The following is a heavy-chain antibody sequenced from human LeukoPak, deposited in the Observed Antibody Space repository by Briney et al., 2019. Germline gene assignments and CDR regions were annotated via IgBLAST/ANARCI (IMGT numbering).Heavy chain of an antibody. D-gene: IGHD5-24*01. CDR1: GFTFSNFG. CDR2: ISYDGSNK. V-gene: IGHV3-30-3*01. CDR3: ARDKYGYNTPIDY. J-gene: IGHJ4*02. Sequence: PGGSLRLSCAASGFTFSNFGMYWVSQAPGKGLEWVAAISYDGSNKYHADSVKGRFTISRDNSKNTLSLQMNSLRLEDTAVYYCARDKYGYNTPIDYWGQGTLVTVSS.